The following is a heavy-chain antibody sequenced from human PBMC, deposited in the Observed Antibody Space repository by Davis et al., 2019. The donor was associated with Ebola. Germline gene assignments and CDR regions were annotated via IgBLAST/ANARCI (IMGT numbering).Heavy chain of an antibody. Sequence: PGGSLRLSCAASGFTFSNYAMNWVCQAPGKGLEWISEIGGSDGFTSYADSVRGRFTISRDNSKNTLYLQMNSLRAEDTAVYYCARGSRNMDVWGQGTTVTVSS. CDR1: GFTFSNYA. CDR3: ARGSRNMDV. CDR2: IGGSDGFT. J-gene: IGHJ6*02. V-gene: IGHV3-23*01.